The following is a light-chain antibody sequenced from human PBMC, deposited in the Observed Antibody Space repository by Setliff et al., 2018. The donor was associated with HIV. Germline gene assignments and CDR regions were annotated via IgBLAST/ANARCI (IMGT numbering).Light chain of an antibody. J-gene: IGLJ1*01. CDR3: SSYTSSITFYV. CDR2: DVS. Sequence: QSALTQPASVSGSPGQSITISCTGTSSDVGGYNYVSWYQQHPGKAPKLMIYDVSDRPSGVSNRFSGSKSGNTASLTISGLQAEDEADYYCSSYTSSITFYVFGTGTKVT. V-gene: IGLV2-14*03. CDR1: SSDVGGYNY.